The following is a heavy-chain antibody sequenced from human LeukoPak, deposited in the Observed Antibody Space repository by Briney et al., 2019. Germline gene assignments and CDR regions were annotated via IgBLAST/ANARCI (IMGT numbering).Heavy chain of an antibody. Sequence: PGGSLRLSCAASGFTFSSYEMNWVRQAPGKGLEWVSYISSSGSTIYYADSVKGRFTVSRDNAKNSLYLQMNSLRAEDTALYYCARAAVAGTTGACGYWGQGTLVTVSS. D-gene: IGHD1-1*01. CDR2: ISSSGSTI. CDR3: ARAAVAGTTGACGY. V-gene: IGHV3-48*03. J-gene: IGHJ4*02. CDR1: GFTFSSYE.